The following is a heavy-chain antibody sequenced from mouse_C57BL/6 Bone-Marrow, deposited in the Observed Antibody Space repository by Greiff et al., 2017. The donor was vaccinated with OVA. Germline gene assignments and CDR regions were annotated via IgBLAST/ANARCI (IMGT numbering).Heavy chain of an antibody. D-gene: IGHD1-1*01. V-gene: IGHV2-2*01. Sequence: QVQLKESGPGLVQPSQTLSITCTVSGFSLTSYGVHWVRQSPGKGLEWLGVIWSGGSTDYNAAFISSLSISKDNSKSTVFFKMNNLQADDTAIYYCASCYYSSSYGYFDVWGTGTTVTVSS. CDR2: IWSGGST. J-gene: IGHJ1*03. CDR1: GFSLTSYG. CDR3: ASCYYSSSYGYFDV.